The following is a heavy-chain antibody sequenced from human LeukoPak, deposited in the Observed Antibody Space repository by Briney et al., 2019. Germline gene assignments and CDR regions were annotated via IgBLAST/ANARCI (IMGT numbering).Heavy chain of an antibody. CDR1: GGSISSSSYY. CDR2: IYYSGST. Sequence: SETLSLTCTVSGGSISSSSYYWGWIRQPPGKGLEWIGSIYYSGSTYYNPSLKSRVTISVDTSKNQFSLKLSSVTAADTAVYYCASIPVVVTAILFDHWGQGTLVTVSS. V-gene: IGHV4-39*01. J-gene: IGHJ4*02. D-gene: IGHD2-21*02. CDR3: ASIPVVVTAILFDH.